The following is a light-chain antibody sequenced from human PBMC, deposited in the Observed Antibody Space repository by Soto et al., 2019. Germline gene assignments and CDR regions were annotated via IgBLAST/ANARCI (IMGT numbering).Light chain of an antibody. V-gene: IGLV2-11*01. CDR1: SSDVGGYNY. J-gene: IGLJ1*01. CDR3: CSYAGSYPYV. CDR2: DVS. Sequence: QSALTQPRSVSGSPGQSVTISCTGTSSDVGGYNYVSWYQQHPGKAPKLMIYDVSKRPSGVPDRFSGSKSGNTASLTISGLLAEDEADYYCCSYAGSYPYVFGTGTKVTVL.